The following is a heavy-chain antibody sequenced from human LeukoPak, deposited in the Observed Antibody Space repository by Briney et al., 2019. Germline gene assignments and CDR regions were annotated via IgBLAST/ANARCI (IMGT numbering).Heavy chain of an antibody. CDR1: GFTFSSYA. D-gene: IGHD3-10*01. Sequence: SGGSLRLSCAASGFTFSSYAMSWVRQAPGKGLEWVSAISGSGGSTYYADSVKGRFTISRDNSKNTLYLQVNSLRAEDTAVYYCAKEYGSGSYLVYFDYWGQGTLVTVSS. V-gene: IGHV3-23*01. CDR2: ISGSGGST. J-gene: IGHJ4*02. CDR3: AKEYGSGSYLVYFDY.